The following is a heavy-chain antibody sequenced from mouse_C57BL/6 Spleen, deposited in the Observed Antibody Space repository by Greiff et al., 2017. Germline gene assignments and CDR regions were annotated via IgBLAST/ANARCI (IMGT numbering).Heavy chain of an antibody. CDR2: IYPRSGNT. V-gene: IGHV1-81*01. J-gene: IGHJ3*01. CDR3: ADYYGSSYGFAY. D-gene: IGHD1-1*01. CDR1: GYTFTSYG. Sequence: QVQLQQSGAELARPGASVKLSCKASGYTFTSYGISWVKQRTGQGLDWIGEIYPRSGNTYYNEKFKGKATLTADKSSSTAYMELRSLTSEDSAVYFCADYYGSSYGFAYWGQGTLVTVSA.